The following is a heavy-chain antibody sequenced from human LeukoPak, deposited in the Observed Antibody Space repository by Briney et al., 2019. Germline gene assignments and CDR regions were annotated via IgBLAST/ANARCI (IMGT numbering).Heavy chain of an antibody. J-gene: IGHJ4*02. CDR3: GYCGGSCYIPDY. Sequence: GESLKISCRGSGYTFTTYWINWVRQMPGKGLEWMGRINPSDSNTYYSPSFQGHVTISADKSINTAYLQWSSLKASDTAMYYCGYCGGSCYIPDYWGQGTLITVSS. D-gene: IGHD2-15*01. CDR1: GYTFTTYW. V-gene: IGHV5-10-1*01. CDR2: INPSDSNT.